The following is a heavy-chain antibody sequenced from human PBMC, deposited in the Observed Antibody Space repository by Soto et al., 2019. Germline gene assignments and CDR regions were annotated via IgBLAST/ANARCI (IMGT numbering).Heavy chain of an antibody. V-gene: IGHV1-46*03. Sequence: QVQLVQSGAEVKKPGASVRISCQASGYTFSHYHINWVRQAPGHGLEWIGILRLGGQATTDSQKLQGRVTVTRDTSTATVYMELSSLRSDDTAVYYCTRGPFSGYDSYFDYWGQGTLITVSS. D-gene: IGHD5-12*01. CDR1: GYTFSHYH. J-gene: IGHJ4*02. CDR3: TRGPFSGYDSYFDY. CDR2: LRLGGQAT.